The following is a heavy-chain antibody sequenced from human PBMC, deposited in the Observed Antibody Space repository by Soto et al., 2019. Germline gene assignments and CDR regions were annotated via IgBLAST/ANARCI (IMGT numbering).Heavy chain of an antibody. D-gene: IGHD3-16*02. CDR2: IYYSGST. Sequence: SETLSLTCTVSGGSISNGDYYWSWIRQPPGKGLEWIGYIYYSGSTYYNPSLKSRVTISVDTSKNQFSLKLSSVTAADTAVYYCARGVMITFGGVIVIFDAFDIWGQGTMVTVSS. V-gene: IGHV4-30-4*01. CDR3: ARGVMITFGGVIVIFDAFDI. J-gene: IGHJ3*02. CDR1: GGSISNGDYY.